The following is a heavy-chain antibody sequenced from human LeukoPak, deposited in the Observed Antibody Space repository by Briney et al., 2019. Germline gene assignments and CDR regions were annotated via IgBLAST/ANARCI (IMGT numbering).Heavy chain of an antibody. J-gene: IGHJ4*02. CDR1: GFSVSDYS. CDR2: VMSGRGST. V-gene: IGHV3-11*05. CDR3: TRERRGSYYAFES. Sequence: GGSLRLSCAASGFSVSDYSISWIRQSPGKGPEWISYVMSGRGSTNYADSVKGRFTISRDNAKNSVASQLDGLRADDTAAYFCTRERRGSYYAFESWGQGTLVTVSS. D-gene: IGHD3-16*01.